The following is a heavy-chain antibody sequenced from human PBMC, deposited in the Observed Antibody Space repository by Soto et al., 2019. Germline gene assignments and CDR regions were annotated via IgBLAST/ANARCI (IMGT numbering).Heavy chain of an antibody. J-gene: IGHJ4*02. D-gene: IGHD6-13*01. CDR1: GGSISSYY. CDR3: ARVYGSAAGDY. Sequence: SETLSLTCTVSGGSISSYYWSWIRQPPGKGLEWIGYIYYSGSTNYNPSLKSRVTISVDTSKNQFSLKLSSVTAADTAVYYCARVYGSAAGDYWGQGTLVTVSS. CDR2: IYYSGST. V-gene: IGHV4-59*01.